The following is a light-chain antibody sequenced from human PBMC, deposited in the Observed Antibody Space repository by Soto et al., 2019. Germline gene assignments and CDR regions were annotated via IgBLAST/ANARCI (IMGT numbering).Light chain of an antibody. CDR1: QSVSSN. Sequence: EIVMTQSPATLSVSPGERATLSCRASQSVSSNLAWYQHKPGQAPRLLIHGASTRATGIPARISGSGSGTEFTLTISSLQSEDFAVYYCQQRSNWPLTFGGGTKVDIK. J-gene: IGKJ4*01. CDR2: GAS. CDR3: QQRSNWPLT. V-gene: IGKV3D-15*01.